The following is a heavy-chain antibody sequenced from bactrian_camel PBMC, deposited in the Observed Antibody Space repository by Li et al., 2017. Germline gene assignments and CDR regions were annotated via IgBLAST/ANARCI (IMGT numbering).Heavy chain of an antibody. CDR2: INSGGGTT. D-gene: IGHD6*01. J-gene: IGHJ6*01. V-gene: IGHV3S40*01. CDR1: GFTFSSYG. Sequence: VQLVESGGNLVQPGGSLRLSCAASGFTFSSYGMSWVRQASGKGLEWVSGINSGGGTTYYSDSVKGRFTISRDNDKNTLYLRLNVLKTEDTAMYYCVGGPDGGAWYGTGPWGQGTQVTVS. CDR3: VGGPDGGAWYGTGP.